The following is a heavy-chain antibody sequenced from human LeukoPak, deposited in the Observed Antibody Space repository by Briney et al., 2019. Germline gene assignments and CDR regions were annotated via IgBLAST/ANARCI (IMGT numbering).Heavy chain of an antibody. Sequence: GGSLRLSCAASGFTFSRMNGGPQAPGKGLEWVSSISSSSSYIYYADSVKGRFTISRDNSKNTLYLQMNSLRAEDTAVYYCARGYSSGSDPFYYWGQGTLVTVSS. D-gene: IGHD6-19*01. CDR2: ISSSSSYI. J-gene: IGHJ4*02. V-gene: IGHV3-21*01. CDR1: GFTFSR. CDR3: ARGYSSGSDPFYY.